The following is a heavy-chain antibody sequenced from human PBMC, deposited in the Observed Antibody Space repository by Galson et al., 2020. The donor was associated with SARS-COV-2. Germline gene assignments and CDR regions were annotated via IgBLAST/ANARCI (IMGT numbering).Heavy chain of an antibody. CDR3: ATAAAAVGRYNWFDP. V-gene: IGHV1-24*01. D-gene: IGHD6-13*01. CDR1: GYTLTELS. CDR2: FDPEDGET. J-gene: IGHJ5*02. Sequence: ASVKVSCKVSGYTLTELSMHWVRQAPGKGLEWMGGFDPEDGETIYAQKFQGRVTMTEDTSTDTAYMELSSLRSEDTAVYYCATAAAAVGRYNWFDPWGQGTLVTVSS.